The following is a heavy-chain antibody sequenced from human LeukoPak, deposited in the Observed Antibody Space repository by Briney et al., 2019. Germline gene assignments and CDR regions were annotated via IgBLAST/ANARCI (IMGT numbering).Heavy chain of an antibody. Sequence: GGSLRLSCAASGFTFSFYSMNWVRQAPGKGLEWVSSISSSSSYIYYADSVKGRFTISRDNAKNSLYLQMNSLRAEDTAVYYCARSSGWYHRGPDYYYYYMDVWGKGTTVTVS. D-gene: IGHD6-19*01. CDR3: ARSSGWYHRGPDYYYYYMDV. J-gene: IGHJ6*03. CDR2: ISSSSSYI. V-gene: IGHV3-21*01. CDR1: GFTFSFYS.